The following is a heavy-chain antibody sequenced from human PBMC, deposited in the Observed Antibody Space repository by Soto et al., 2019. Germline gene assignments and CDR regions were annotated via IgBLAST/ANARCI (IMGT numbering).Heavy chain of an antibody. V-gene: IGHV3-21*01. CDR1: GFTFSSYS. CDR3: AIILRESKAAVVS. CDR2: ISTSSSYI. J-gene: IGHJ3*02. D-gene: IGHD3-10*01. Sequence: EAQLVESGGGLVKPGGSLRLSCAASGFTFSSYSMNWVRQAPGKGLEWVSSISTSSSYILYADSVKGRFTISRDNAENALLLQINSLRAEATAVYYWAIILRESKAAVVSWGQGTLVTVS.